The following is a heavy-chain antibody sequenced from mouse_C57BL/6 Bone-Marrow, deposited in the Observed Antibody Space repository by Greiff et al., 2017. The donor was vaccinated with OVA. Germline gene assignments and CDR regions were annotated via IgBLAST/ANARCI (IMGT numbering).Heavy chain of an antibody. CDR2: IYPRSGNT. D-gene: IGHD1-1*01. J-gene: IGHJ2*01. CDR3: ASSVFITTVESEDYVDY. Sequence: QVQLQQSGAELARPGASVKLSCKASGYTFTSYGISWVKQRTGQGLEWIGEIYPRSGNTYYNEKFKGKATLTADKSSSTAYMELRSLTSEHSAVYDCASSVFITTVESEDYVDYWGQGTTLTVSS. CDR1: GYTFTSYG. V-gene: IGHV1-81*01.